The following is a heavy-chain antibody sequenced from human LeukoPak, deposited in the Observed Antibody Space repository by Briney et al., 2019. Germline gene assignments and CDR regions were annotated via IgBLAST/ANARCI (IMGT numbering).Heavy chain of an antibody. CDR3: ASSLEGNFWSGYHF. CDR2: ISGSSYYI. V-gene: IGHV3-21*01. Sequence: PGGSLRLSCAASGFTFNSYAMSWVRQAPEKGLEWVSSISGSSYYIYFTDSVKGRFTISRDNAKNSLYLQMNSLRAEDTAVYYCASSLEGNFWSGYHFWGQGTLITVSS. D-gene: IGHD3-3*01. CDR1: GFTFNSYA. J-gene: IGHJ4*02.